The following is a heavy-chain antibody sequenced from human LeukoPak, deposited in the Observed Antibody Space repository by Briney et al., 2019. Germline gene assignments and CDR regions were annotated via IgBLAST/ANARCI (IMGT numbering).Heavy chain of an antibody. CDR3: ARERLATRRAFDI. D-gene: IGHD5-12*01. Sequence: PVGSLRLSCAASGFTASSNYMSWVRQAPGHRLEWVSVIYSGGDTYYADSVRGRFTISRHISKNTLYLQMSSLRPDDTAVYYCARERLATRRAFDIWGQGTMVTVSS. CDR2: IYSGGDT. CDR1: GFTASSNY. J-gene: IGHJ3*02. V-gene: IGHV3-53*04.